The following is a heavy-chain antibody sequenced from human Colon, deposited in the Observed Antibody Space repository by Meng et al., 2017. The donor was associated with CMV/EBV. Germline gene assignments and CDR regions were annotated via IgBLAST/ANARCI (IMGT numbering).Heavy chain of an antibody. CDR2: INSNSGAT. CDR1: GYTFSDYH. D-gene: IGHD1-26*01. V-gene: IGHV1-2*02. CDR3: ARDPSGSRVPFDY. J-gene: IGHJ4*02. Sequence: VELVQLGAGVKKPGASVKVSCKTSGYTFSDYHIHWVRQASGQGLEWMGWINSNSGATDYAQKFQGRFTMTRDTSITTVYMELSSLRSDDTAVYYCARDPSGSRVPFDYWGQGSLVTVSS.